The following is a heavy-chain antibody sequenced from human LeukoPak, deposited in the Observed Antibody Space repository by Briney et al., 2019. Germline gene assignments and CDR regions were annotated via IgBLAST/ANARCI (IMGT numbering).Heavy chain of an antibody. CDR1: GGSITTDY. CDR2: ISNSGTT. Sequence: PSETLSLTCAVSGGSITTDYWSWIRQPPGKGLEWIGYISNSGTTNYNPSLKNRVTMSIDMSNNQFSLNLNSVRAADTAVYYCARYKWPNWFDPWGQGTLVTVSS. D-gene: IGHD1-20*01. V-gene: IGHV4-59*01. J-gene: IGHJ5*02. CDR3: ARYKWPNWFDP.